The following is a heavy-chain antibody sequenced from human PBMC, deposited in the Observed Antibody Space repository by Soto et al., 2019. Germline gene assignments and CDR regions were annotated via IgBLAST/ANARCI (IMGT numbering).Heavy chain of an antibody. CDR2: INHSGST. CDR1: GGSFSGYY. J-gene: IGHJ4*02. Sequence: SETLSLTCAVYGGSFSGYYWSWIRQPPGKGLEWIGEINHSGSTNYNPSLKSRVTISVDTSKNQFSLKLSSVTAADTAVYYCARGTGIAARLQSHFDYWGQGTLVTVSS. V-gene: IGHV4-34*01. CDR3: ARGTGIAARLQSHFDY. D-gene: IGHD6-6*01.